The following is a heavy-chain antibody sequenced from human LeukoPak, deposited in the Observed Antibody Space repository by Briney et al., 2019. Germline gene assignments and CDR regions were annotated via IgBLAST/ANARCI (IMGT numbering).Heavy chain of an antibody. D-gene: IGHD3-10*01. J-gene: IGHJ4*03. Sequence: SETLSLTCAVYGGSFSGYYSSWIRQPPGKGLEGSGEINHSGSTNYNPSPKSRVTISVDTPKTHFSLKLSSVTAADTAVYYCARGRGTMVSPFGYQRRVPMDVGGWGNGVLVTV. CDR3: ARGRGTMVSPFGYQRRVPMDVGG. CDR1: GGSFSGYY. V-gene: IGHV4-34*01. CDR2: INHSGST.